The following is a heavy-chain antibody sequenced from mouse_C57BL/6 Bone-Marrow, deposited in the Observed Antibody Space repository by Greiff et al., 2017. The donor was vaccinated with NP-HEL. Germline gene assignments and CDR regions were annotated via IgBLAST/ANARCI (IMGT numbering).Heavy chain of an antibody. J-gene: IGHJ2*01. V-gene: IGHV1-63*01. CDR3: AREGKASFDY. Sequence: VQLQQSGAELVRPGTSVKMSCKASGYTFTNYWIGWAKQRPGHGLEWIGDIYPGGGYTNYNEKFKGKATLTADKSSSTAYMQVSSLTSEDSAIYYCAREGKASFDYWGQGTTLTVSS. CDR1: GYTFTNYW. D-gene: IGHD2-1*01. CDR2: IYPGGGYT.